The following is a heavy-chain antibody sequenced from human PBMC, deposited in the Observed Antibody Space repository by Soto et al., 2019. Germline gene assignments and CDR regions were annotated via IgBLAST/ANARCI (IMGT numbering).Heavy chain of an antibody. CDR1: GFTFSDYY. CDR3: ARDQRYSGYDFRTFDY. V-gene: IGHV3-11*01. CDR2: IGGSGNTI. Sequence: GGSLRLSCAASGFTFSDYYMSWIRQAPGKGLEWVSDIGGSGNTIYYADSVRGRFTISRDNAKNSLYLQMNGLRAEDTAVYYCARDQRYSGYDFRTFDYWGQGTLVTVSS. J-gene: IGHJ4*02. D-gene: IGHD5-12*01.